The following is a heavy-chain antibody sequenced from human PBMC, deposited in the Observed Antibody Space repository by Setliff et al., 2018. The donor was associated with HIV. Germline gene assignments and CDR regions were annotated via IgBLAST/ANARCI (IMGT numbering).Heavy chain of an antibody. CDR2: INPSGGSA. V-gene: IGHV1-46*01. J-gene: IGHJ3*02. D-gene: IGHD3-22*01. CDR3: ARDYFDSSAYHYGFGAFDI. CDR1: GYTFTSYY. Sequence: ASVKVSCKESGYTFTSYYLHWVRQAPGPGLEWMGMINPSGGSASYAQKFQGRVTMSRDTSTSTVYMELRSLRSEDTAVYYCARDYFDSSAYHYGFGAFDIWGQGTMVTVSS.